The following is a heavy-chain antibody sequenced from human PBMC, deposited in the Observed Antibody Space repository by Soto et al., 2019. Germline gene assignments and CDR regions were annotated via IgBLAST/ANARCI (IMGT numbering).Heavy chain of an antibody. J-gene: IGHJ4*02. V-gene: IGHV4-31*03. Sequence: QVQLQESGPGLVKPSQTLSLTCTVSGGSISSDDYYWTWIRQPPGKGLPWIGYIFYSGDTYYNPSLKSRVTMSVEPSENQFSLRRSSVTAADTAVYYCARLDKSGYYSNQKPYYFDSLGQGTLVTVSS. D-gene: IGHD3-22*01. CDR3: ARLDKSGYYSNQKPYYFDS. CDR1: GGSISSDDYY. CDR2: IFYSGDT.